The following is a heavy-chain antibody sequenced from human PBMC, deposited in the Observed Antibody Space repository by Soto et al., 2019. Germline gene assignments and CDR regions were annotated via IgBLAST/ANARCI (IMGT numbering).Heavy chain of an antibody. Sequence: QVQLVQSGAEVKKPGASVKVSCQASGYTFTGYYMHWVRQAPGQGLEWMGWINPNSGGTNYAQKVQGWVTMNRDTSISTVYIELSRLRSDDTAVYYCSRHRIWGYYYNGMDFFGQGTTVTFSS. CDR2: INPNSGGT. D-gene: IGHD7-27*01. J-gene: IGHJ6*02. CDR3: SRHRIWGYYYNGMDF. V-gene: IGHV1-2*04. CDR1: GYTFTGYY.